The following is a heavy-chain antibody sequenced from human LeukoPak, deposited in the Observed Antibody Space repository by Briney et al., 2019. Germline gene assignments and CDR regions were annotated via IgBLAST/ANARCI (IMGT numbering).Heavy chain of an antibody. V-gene: IGHV3-9*01. CDR1: GFTFDDYA. D-gene: IGHD3-9*01. Sequence: GGSLRLSCAASGFTFDDYAMHWVRQAPGKGLEWVSGISWNSGSIGYADSVKGRFTISRDNSKNTLYLQMNSLRAEDTAVYYCAKAPILYFDGYFDYWGQGTLVTVSS. J-gene: IGHJ4*02. CDR3: AKAPILYFDGYFDY. CDR2: ISWNSGSI.